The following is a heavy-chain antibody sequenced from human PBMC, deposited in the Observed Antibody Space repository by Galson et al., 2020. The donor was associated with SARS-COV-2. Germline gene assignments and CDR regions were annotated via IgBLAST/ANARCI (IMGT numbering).Heavy chain of an antibody. D-gene: IGHD1-26*01. J-gene: IGHJ4*02. CDR1: GFTFSRSA. CDR2: MSNDGANA. V-gene: IGHV3-30*07. CDR3: ARDLDEWELLFPFDY. Sequence: GESLKISCAASGFTFSRSALHWVRQAPGKGLEWVAVMSNDGANAFYADSVKGRFTISRDNSKNTLHLQMSSLRAEDTAVYYCARDLDEWELLFPFDYWGQGALLTVSS.